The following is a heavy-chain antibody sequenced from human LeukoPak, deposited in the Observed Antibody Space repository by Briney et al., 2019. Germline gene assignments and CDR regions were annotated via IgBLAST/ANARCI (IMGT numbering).Heavy chain of an antibody. J-gene: IGHJ5*02. V-gene: IGHV4-31*03. CDR3: AREDYGDYGGFDP. CDR1: GGSISSGGYY. CDR2: IYYSGST. Sequence: SSETLSLTCTVSGGSISSGGYYWSWIRQHPGKGLEWIGYIYYSGSTYYNPSLKSRVTISVDTSKNQFSLKLSSVTAADTAVYYCAREDYGDYGGFDPWGQGTLVTVSS. D-gene: IGHD4-17*01.